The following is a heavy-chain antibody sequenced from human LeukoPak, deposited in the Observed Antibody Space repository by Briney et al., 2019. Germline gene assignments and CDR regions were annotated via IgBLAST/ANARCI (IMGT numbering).Heavy chain of an antibody. CDR1: GFTFSSYW. CDR2: IKQDGSEK. CDR3: AGEDIAVAGTFDY. Sequence: GGSLRLSCAASGFTFSSYWMSWVRQAPGKGLEWVANIKQDGSEKYYVDSVKGRFTISRDNAKNSLYLQMNSLRAEDTAVYYCAGEDIAVAGTFDYWGQGTLVTVSS. V-gene: IGHV3-7*03. J-gene: IGHJ4*02. D-gene: IGHD6-19*01.